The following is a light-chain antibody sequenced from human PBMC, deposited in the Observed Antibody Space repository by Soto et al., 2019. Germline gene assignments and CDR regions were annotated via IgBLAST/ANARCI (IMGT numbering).Light chain of an antibody. Sequence: DIVMTQSPDSLAVSLGERATINCKSSQSVLYSSNNKNYLAWYQQKPGQPPKLLIYWASTRESGVPDRFSGSGSGTDFTPTLSSLQAEDVAVYYCQQYYSTPQTFGQGTKVEIK. CDR2: WAS. J-gene: IGKJ1*01. V-gene: IGKV4-1*01. CDR1: QSVLYSSNNKNY. CDR3: QQYYSTPQT.